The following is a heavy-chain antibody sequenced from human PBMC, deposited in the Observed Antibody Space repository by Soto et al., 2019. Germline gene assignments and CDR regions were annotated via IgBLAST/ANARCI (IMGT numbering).Heavy chain of an antibody. CDR2: FDPEDGET. CDR3: ATAPLDIVVVPAARVWFDP. CDR1: GYTLTELS. J-gene: IGHJ5*02. V-gene: IGHV1-24*01. Sequence: ASVKVSCKVSGYTLTELSMHWVRQAPGKGLEWMGGFDPEDGETIYAQKFQGRVTMTEDTSTDTAYMELSSLRSEDTAVYYCATAPLDIVVVPAARVWFDPWGQGTLVTVSS. D-gene: IGHD2-2*01.